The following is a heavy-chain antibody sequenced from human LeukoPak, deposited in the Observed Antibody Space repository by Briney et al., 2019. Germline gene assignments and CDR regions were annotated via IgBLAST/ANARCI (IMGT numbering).Heavy chain of an antibody. J-gene: IGHJ5*02. V-gene: IGHV3-30*03. D-gene: IGHD3-3*01. Sequence: GGSLRLSCAASGFTFSSYGMHWVRQAPGKGLEWVAVISYDGSNKYYADSVKGRFTISRDSSKNTLYLQMNSLRAEDTAVYYCARGFWSGYYYNWFDPWGQGTLVTVSS. CDR3: ARGFWSGYYYNWFDP. CDR1: GFTFSSYG. CDR2: ISYDGSNK.